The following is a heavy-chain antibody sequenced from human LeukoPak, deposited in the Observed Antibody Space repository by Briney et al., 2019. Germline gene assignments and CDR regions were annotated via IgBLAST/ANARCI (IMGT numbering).Heavy chain of an antibody. CDR3: AREGLTMVRGVRKGYFDY. J-gene: IGHJ4*02. Sequence: GASVKVSCKASGGTFSSYAISWVRQAPGQGLEWMGGIIPIFGTANYAQKFQGRVTITADESTSTAYMELSSLRSEDTAVYYCAREGLTMVRGVRKGYFDYWGQGTLVTVSS. V-gene: IGHV1-69*13. D-gene: IGHD3-10*01. CDR2: IIPIFGTA. CDR1: GGTFSSYA.